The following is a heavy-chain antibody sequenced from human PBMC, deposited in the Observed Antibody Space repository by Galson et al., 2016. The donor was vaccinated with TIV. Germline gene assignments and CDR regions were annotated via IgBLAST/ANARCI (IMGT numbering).Heavy chain of an antibody. J-gene: IGHJ4*02. D-gene: IGHD2-21*02. CDR1: GFSLSTNDLC. Sequence: PALVKPTQTLTLTCTFTGFSLSTNDLCVGWIRRPPGKALELPARMDRVDDIYYTTPLKTRLTTSKDTSKNQVVFKMTTVDPTDTGTYYCARMVYGDYTPRFYYDSWGQGALVTVSS. CDR3: ARMVYGDYTPRFYYDS. CDR2: MDRVDDI. V-gene: IGHV2-70*11.